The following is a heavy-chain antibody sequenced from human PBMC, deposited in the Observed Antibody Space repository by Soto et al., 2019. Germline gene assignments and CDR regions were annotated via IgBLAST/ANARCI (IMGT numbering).Heavy chain of an antibody. V-gene: IGHV4-4*07. CDR3: ARNVEGCSSTSCYNWFDP. Sequence: SETLSLTCTVSGGSISNYYWSWIRQPAGKGLEWIGRIYTSGSTNYNPSLKSRVTMSVDTSKNQFSLKLSSVTAADTAVYYCARNVEGCSSTSCYNWFDPWGQGTLVTVS. CDR1: GGSISNYY. J-gene: IGHJ5*02. CDR2: IYTSGST. D-gene: IGHD2-2*01.